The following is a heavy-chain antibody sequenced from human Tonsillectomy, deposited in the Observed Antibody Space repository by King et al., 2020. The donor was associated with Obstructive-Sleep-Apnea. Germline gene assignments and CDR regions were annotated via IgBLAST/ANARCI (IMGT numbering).Heavy chain of an antibody. CDR1: GFTFSNAW. CDR2: VKSKIDGGTT. J-gene: IGHJ4*02. CDR3: TTAITMVRGVTLTDY. Sequence: QLVESGGGLVKPGGSLRLSCAASGFTFSNAWMSWVRQAPGEGLGGVGRVKSKIDGGTTDCAAPGKGRFTISRDDSKNTRYLQMNSLKTEDSAVYYCTTAITMVRGVTLTDYWGQGTLVTVSS. D-gene: IGHD3-10*01. V-gene: IGHV3-15*01.